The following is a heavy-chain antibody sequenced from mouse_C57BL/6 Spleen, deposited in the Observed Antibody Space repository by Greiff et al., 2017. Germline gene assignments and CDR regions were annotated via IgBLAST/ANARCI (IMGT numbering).Heavy chain of an antibody. V-gene: IGHV1-18*01. CDR1: GYTFTDYN. J-gene: IGHJ4*01. CDR2: INPNNGGT. D-gene: IGHD1-1*01. CDR3: ARAAKYYGSSYYAMDY. Sequence: VQLQQSGPELVKPGASVKIPCKASGYTFTDYNMDWVKQSHGKSLEWIGDINPNNGGTIYNQKFKGKATLTVDKSSSTAYMELRSLTSEDTAVYYCARAAKYYGSSYYAMDYWGQGTSVTVSS.